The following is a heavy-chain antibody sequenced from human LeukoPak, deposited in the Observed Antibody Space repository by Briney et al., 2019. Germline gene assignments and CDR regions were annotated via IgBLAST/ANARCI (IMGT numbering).Heavy chain of an antibody. Sequence: KPSETLSLTCAVYGGSFSGYYWSWIRQPPGKGLEWIGEINHSGSTNYNPSLKSRVTISVDTSKNQFSLELSSVTAADTAVYYCARDTGYSSGWYIWGQGTLVTVSS. J-gene: IGHJ1*01. CDR1: GGSFSGYY. V-gene: IGHV4-34*01. D-gene: IGHD6-19*01. CDR3: ARDTGYSSGWYI. CDR2: INHSGST.